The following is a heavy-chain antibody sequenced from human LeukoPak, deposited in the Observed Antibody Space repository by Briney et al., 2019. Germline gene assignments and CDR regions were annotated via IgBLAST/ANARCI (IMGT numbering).Heavy chain of an antibody. V-gene: IGHV3-30*18. D-gene: IGHD6-13*01. J-gene: IGHJ4*02. CDR1: GFTFSSYG. CDR2: ISYDGSNK. CDR3: ANVYSSI. Sequence: SGGSLRLSCAASGFTFSSYGMHWVRQAPGKGLEWVAVISYDGSNKYYADSVKGRFTISRDHSKNTLHLQMNSLRVEDTAVYYCANVYSSIWDQGTLVNVSS.